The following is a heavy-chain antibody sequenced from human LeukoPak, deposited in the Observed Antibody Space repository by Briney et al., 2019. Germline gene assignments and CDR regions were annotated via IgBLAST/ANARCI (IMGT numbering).Heavy chain of an antibody. D-gene: IGHD3-22*01. CDR2: ITSDQSNV. V-gene: IGHV3-21*04. J-gene: IGHJ4*02. CDR1: GFIFSDYS. CDR3: AKDTPDSSGY. Sequence: GGSLRLSCAASGFIFSDYSMNWVRQAPGKGLEWVSAITSDQSNVWYADSVKGRFTISRDNYQNTLYLQMSSLRAEDTAVYYCAKDTPDSSGYWGQGTLVTVSS.